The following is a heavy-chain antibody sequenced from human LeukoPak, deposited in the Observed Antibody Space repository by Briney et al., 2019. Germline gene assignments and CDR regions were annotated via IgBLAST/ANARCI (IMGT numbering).Heavy chain of an antibody. CDR1: GGSISSYY. V-gene: IGHV4-59*12. Sequence: SETLSFTCTVSGGSISSYYWSWIRQPPGKGLEWIGYIYYSGSTNYNPSLKSRVTISVDTSKNQFSLKLSSVTAADTAVYYCAREGGFHSPAGIWGQGTMVTVSS. CDR3: AREGGFHSPAGI. CDR2: IYYSGST. D-gene: IGHD1-26*01. J-gene: IGHJ3*02.